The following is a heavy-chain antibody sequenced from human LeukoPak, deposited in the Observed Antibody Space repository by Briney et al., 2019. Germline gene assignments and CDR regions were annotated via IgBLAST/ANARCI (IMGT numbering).Heavy chain of an antibody. Sequence: ASVTVSCKASGLTLSTYAISWVRQAPGQGLEWMGGIIPMFGSAHYAQKFQDRVTITTDESTTIAYMELSSLRSEDTAVYYCASSPRIVGRLDYYYYMDVWGKGTTATVSS. D-gene: IGHD6-6*01. J-gene: IGHJ6*03. CDR1: GLTLSTYA. CDR2: IIPMFGSA. V-gene: IGHV1-69*05. CDR3: ASSPRIVGRLDYYYYMDV.